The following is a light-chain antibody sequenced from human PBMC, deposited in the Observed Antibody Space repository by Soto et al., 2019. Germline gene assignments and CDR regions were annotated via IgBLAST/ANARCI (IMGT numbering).Light chain of an antibody. J-gene: IGKJ2*01. CDR1: QSVVNW. V-gene: IGKV1-5*01. Sequence: DIQMTQSPSALSASVGESVIITCRASQSVVNWLAWYQLKPGKAPKLLISDASKLESGVPGRFSGVGSGTDFTLTISSLQPDDSATYVCQQYNRDPYTFGQGTKVQIK. CDR2: DAS. CDR3: QQYNRDPYT.